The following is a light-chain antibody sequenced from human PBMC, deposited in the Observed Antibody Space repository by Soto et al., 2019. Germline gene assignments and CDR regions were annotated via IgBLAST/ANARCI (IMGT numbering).Light chain of an antibody. J-gene: IGKJ1*01. CDR1: QSISSY. V-gene: IGKV1-39*01. CDR3: QQSYSTPRWT. CDR2: AAS. Sequence: EIQMTQSPSSLSASVGDRVTLTCRASQSISSYLNWYQQKPGKAPTLLIYAASSLQSGVPSRFSGSGSGTDFTLTISSLQPEDFAIYYCQQSYSTPRWTFGEGTKVDIK.